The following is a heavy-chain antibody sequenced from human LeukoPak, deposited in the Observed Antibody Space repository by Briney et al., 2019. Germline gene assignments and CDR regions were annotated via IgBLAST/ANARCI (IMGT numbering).Heavy chain of an antibody. D-gene: IGHD1-26*01. V-gene: IGHV4-59*08. Sequence: TSETLSLTCTVSGGSISSYYWSWIRQPPGKGLEWIGYIYYSGSTNYNPSLKSRVTISVDTSKNQFSLKLSSVTAADTAVYYCATGDSGSYYAFDIWGQGTMVTVSS. CDR2: IYYSGST. CDR1: GGSISSYY. J-gene: IGHJ3*02. CDR3: ATGDSGSYYAFDI.